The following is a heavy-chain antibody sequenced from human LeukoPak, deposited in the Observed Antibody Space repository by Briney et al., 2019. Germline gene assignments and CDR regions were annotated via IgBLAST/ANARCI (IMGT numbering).Heavy chain of an antibody. CDR1: GGSISSSNW. CDR2: IYHSGST. V-gene: IGHV4-4*02. J-gene: IGHJ4*02. Sequence: SGTLSLTCAVSGGSISSSNWWSWVRQPPGKGLEWIGEIYHSGSTNYNPSLKSRLTISVDLPRNQFSLDLRSVTAADTAVYYCARDAAAGYSLACWGQGTLVTVSS. CDR3: ARDAAAGYSLAC. D-gene: IGHD6-13*01.